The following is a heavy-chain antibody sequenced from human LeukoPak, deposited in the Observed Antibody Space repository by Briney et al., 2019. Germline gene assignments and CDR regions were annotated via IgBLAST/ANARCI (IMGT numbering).Heavy chain of an antibody. CDR1: GFTVSSNY. CDR2: IYSGGST. J-gene: IGHJ3*02. D-gene: IGHD3-22*01. CDR3: ARDRTYYYDSSGYYGGDAFDI. V-gene: IGHV3-66*02. Sequence: GGSLRLSCAASGFTVSSNYMSWVRQAPGKGLEWVSVIYSGGSTYYADSVKGRFTISRDNSKNTLYLQMNSLRAEDTAVYYCARDRTYYYDSSGYYGGDAFDIWGQGTMVTVSS.